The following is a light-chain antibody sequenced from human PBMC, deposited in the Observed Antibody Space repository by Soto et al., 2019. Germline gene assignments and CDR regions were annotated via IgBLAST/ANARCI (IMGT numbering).Light chain of an antibody. V-gene: IGKV1-33*01. CDR3: QQYDSLPLT. CDR1: QDITNY. CDR2: DSS. Sequence: DIQMTQSPSSLSASVGDRVTIICQASQDITNYLNWYQQKPGKAPKLLIHDSSNLETGVPSRFSGSGSGTYFSFTISSLQPEDIATYCCQQYDSLPLTFGQGTRLEIK. J-gene: IGKJ5*01.